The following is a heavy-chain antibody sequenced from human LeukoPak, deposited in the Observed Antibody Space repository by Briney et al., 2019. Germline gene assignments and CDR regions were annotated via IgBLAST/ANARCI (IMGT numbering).Heavy chain of an antibody. CDR1: GFTFSNYA. CDR3: TTAATVTEGSY. V-gene: IGHV3-15*01. D-gene: IGHD4-17*01. CDR2: IKSKTDGGTT. J-gene: IGHJ4*02. Sequence: PGGSLRLSCAASGFTFSNYAMSWVRQAPGKGLEWVGRIKSKTDGGTTDYAAPVKGRFTISRDDSKNTLYLQMNSLKTEDTAVYYCTTAATVTEGSYWGQGTLVTVSS.